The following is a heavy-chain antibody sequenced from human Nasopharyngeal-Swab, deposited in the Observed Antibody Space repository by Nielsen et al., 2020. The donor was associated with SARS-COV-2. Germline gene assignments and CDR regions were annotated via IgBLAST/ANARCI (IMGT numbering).Heavy chain of an antibody. J-gene: IGHJ4*02. CDR2: INHSGST. CDR1: GGSFSGYY. V-gene: IGHV4-34*01. Sequence: SETLSLTCAVYGGSFSGYYWSRIRQPPGKGLEWIGEINHSGSTNYNPSLKSRVTISVDTSKNQFSLKLSSVTAADTAVYYCARGLKGFHTSHFDYWGQGTLVTVSS. CDR3: ARGLKGFHTSHFDY.